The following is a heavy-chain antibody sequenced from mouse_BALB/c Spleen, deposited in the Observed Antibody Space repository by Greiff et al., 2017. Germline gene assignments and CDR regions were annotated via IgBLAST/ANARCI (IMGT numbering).Heavy chain of an antibody. D-gene: IGHD1-1*01. V-gene: IGHV5-4*02. J-gene: IGHJ3*01. Sequence: EVHLVESGGGLVKPGGSLKLSCAASGFTFSDYYMYWVRQTPEKRLEWVATISDGGSYTYYPDSVKGRFTISRDNAKNNLYLQMSSLKSEDTAMYYCARDFSHYYGSSYGAYWGQGTLVTVSA. CDR3: ARDFSHYYGSSYGAY. CDR2: ISDGGSYT. CDR1: GFTFSDYY.